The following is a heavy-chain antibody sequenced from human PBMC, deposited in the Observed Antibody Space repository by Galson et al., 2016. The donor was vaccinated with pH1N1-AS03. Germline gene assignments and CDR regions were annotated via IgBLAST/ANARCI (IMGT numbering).Heavy chain of an antibody. D-gene: IGHD2-15*01. CDR1: GFRFDDYA. CDR3: GRVGRGGSPVDY. J-gene: IGHJ4*02. CDR2: ISWNSNKI. V-gene: IGHV3-9*01. Sequence: SLRLSCAVSGFRFDDYAMHWVRQAPGKGLEWVSSISWNSNKIDYADSVKGRFTISRDSAKNSLNLQMNSLRAEDTALYYCGRVGRGGSPVDYWGQGTLVTVSS.